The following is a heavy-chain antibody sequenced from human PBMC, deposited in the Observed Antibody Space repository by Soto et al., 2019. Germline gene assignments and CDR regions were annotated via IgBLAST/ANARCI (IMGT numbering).Heavy chain of an antibody. Sequence: QVQLQESGPGLVKPSQTLSLTCTVSGGSISSGDYYWSWIRQPPGKGLEWIGYIYYSGSTYYNPSLKSRVTISVDTSKNQFYLKLSSVTAADTAVYYCARDGGYYDYVWGSYRPTYYFDYWGQGTLVTVSS. CDR1: GGSISSGDYY. J-gene: IGHJ4*02. V-gene: IGHV4-30-4*01. CDR2: IYYSGST. D-gene: IGHD3-16*02. CDR3: ARDGGYYDYVWGSYRPTYYFDY.